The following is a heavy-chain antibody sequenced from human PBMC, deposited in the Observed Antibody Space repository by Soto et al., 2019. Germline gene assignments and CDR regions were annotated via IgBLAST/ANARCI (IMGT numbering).Heavy chain of an antibody. Sequence: QVQLVESGGGVVQPGRSLRLSCAASGFTFSSYGMHWVRQAPGKGLEWVAVISYDGSNKYYADSVKGRFTISRDNSKNTLYLHMNSLRAGDTGVYYCAKALRYSGSSPGDYWGQGTLVTVSS. V-gene: IGHV3-30*18. CDR2: ISYDGSNK. CDR3: AKALRYSGSSPGDY. CDR1: GFTFSSYG. J-gene: IGHJ4*02. D-gene: IGHD1-26*01.